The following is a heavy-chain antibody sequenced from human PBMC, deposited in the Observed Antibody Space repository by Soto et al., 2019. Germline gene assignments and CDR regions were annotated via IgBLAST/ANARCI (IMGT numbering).Heavy chain of an antibody. CDR1: GGTFSSYA. Sequence: ASVKVSCKASGGTFSSYAISWVRQAPGQGLEWMGGIIPIFGTANYAQKFQGRVTITADESMSTAYMELSSLRSEDTAVYYCAMMGGLGQTTQRPWAAAIPWYYYGMDVWGQGTTVTVSS. CDR2: IIPIFGTA. CDR3: AMMGGLGQTTQRPWAAAIPWYYYGMDV. D-gene: IGHD6-13*01. J-gene: IGHJ6*02. V-gene: IGHV1-69*13.